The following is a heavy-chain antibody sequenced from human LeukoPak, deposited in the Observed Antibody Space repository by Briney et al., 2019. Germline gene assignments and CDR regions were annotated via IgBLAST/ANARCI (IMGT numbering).Heavy chain of an antibody. CDR2: IKQDASTK. J-gene: IGHJ4*02. D-gene: IGHD1-26*01. CDR3: ARDTIGSLDY. Sequence: PGGSLRLSCAASGFSFSNSWMAWVRQAPGQGLEWVANIKQDASTKHYAGSLKGRFTISRDNPRNSLYLQIHSLTVDDTAVYFCARDTIGSLDYWGQGILVTVAS. V-gene: IGHV3-7*01. CDR1: GFSFSNSW.